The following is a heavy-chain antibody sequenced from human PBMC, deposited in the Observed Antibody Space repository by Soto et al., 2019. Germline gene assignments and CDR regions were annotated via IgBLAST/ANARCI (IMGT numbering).Heavy chain of an antibody. D-gene: IGHD3-22*01. Sequence: SVKVSCKASGGTFSSYAISWVRQAPGQGLEWMGGIIPIFGTANYAQKFQGRVTITADESTSTAYMELSSLRSEDTAVYYCARDPYYYDSSANMGAFDIWGQGTMVTVSS. J-gene: IGHJ3*02. CDR1: GGTFSSYA. CDR3: ARDPYYYDSSANMGAFDI. CDR2: IIPIFGTA. V-gene: IGHV1-69*13.